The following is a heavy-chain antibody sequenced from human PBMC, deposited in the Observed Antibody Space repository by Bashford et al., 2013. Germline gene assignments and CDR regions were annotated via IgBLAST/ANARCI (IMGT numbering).Heavy chain of an antibody. Sequence: GESLKISCKGSGYSFTSYWISWVRQMPGKGLEWMGRIDPSDSYTNYSPSFQGQVTISADKSISTAYLQWSSLKASDTAMYYCARYPLRLSMVRGISGGGDPWGQGTLVTVSS. CDR3: ARYPLRLSMVRGISGGGDP. J-gene: IGHJ5*02. V-gene: IGHV5-10-1*04. D-gene: IGHD3-10*01. CDR2: IDPSDSYT. CDR1: GYSFTSYW.